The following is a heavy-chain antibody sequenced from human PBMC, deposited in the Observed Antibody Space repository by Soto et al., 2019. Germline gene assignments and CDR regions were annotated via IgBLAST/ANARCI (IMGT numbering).Heavy chain of an antibody. Sequence: GGSLSLSCAASGFPFSSYAMSWVRQAPGKGLEWVSAISGSGGSTYYADSVKGRFTISRDNSKNTLYLQMNSLRAEDTAVYYCAKYRSGILAIDYWGQGTLVTVSS. CDR2: ISGSGGST. J-gene: IGHJ4*02. CDR3: AKYRSGILAIDY. V-gene: IGHV3-23*01. D-gene: IGHD3-3*02. CDR1: GFPFSSYA.